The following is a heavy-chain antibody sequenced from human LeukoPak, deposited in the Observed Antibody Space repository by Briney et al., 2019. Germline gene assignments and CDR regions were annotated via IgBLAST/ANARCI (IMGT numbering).Heavy chain of an antibody. V-gene: IGHV3-23*01. CDR3: AARPGDLAVPFDY. CDR1: GFTFDTHA. D-gene: IGHD3-10*01. J-gene: IGHJ4*02. Sequence: GGSLRLSCAASGFTFDTHAMTWVRQAPGKGLEYVSLISGSGDITYYAHSLKDRFTISRDNSKTTLYLQMHSLRAEDTAMCYCAARPGDLAVPFDYWGQGTLVIVSS. CDR2: ISGSGDIT.